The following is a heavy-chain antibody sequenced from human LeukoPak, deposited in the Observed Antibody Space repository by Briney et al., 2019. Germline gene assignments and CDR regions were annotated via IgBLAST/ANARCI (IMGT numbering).Heavy chain of an antibody. D-gene: IGHD6-13*01. CDR1: GFTLSSYN. Sequence: GGSLRLSCATSGFTLSSYNMNWVSQAPGKGLEWASGISGNGGGTYYADSVKGRFTISRDNSKNTLYLQMNSLRVGDTAVYYCAKSFGYSRSWFDNWGQGTLVTVSS. V-gene: IGHV3-23*01. J-gene: IGHJ4*02. CDR2: ISGNGGGT. CDR3: AKSFGYSRSWFDN.